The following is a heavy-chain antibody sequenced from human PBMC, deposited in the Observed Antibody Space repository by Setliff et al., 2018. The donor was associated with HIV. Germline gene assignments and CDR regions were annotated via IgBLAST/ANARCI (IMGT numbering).Heavy chain of an antibody. CDR2: IIAILGIP. J-gene: IGHJ1*01. D-gene: IGHD2-15*01. V-gene: IGHV1-69*10. CDR3: ATGPPYCSGGSCYSSLHH. Sequence: ASVKVSCKASRGTFTSYAFSWVRQAPGQGLEWMGGIIAILGIPSYAQKFQGRVTITADKSTNTAYMELKSLRSEDTALYYCATGPPYCSGGSCYSSLHHWGQGTLVTVSS. CDR1: RGTFTSYA.